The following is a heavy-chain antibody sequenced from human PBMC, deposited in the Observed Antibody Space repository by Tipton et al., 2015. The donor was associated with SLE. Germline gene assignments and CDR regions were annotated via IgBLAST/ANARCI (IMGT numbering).Heavy chain of an antibody. J-gene: IGHJ4*02. D-gene: IGHD2-21*01. CDR2: TYYTSNWHD. CDR1: GDSVSSNSAA. Sequence: GLVKPSQTLSLTCAISGDSVSSNSAAWSWIRQSPSRGLEWLGRTYYTSNWHDDYAVSVRSRITIDADTSKNHFSLHLNSMTPEDTAVYYCAREQDNVYSYWGQGTLVTVSS. V-gene: IGHV6-1*01. CDR3: AREQDNVYSY.